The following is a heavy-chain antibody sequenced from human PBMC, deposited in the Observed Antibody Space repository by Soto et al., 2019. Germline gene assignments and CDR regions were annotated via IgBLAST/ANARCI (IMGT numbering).Heavy chain of an antibody. J-gene: IGHJ5*01. D-gene: IGHD3-22*01. V-gene: IGHV4-30-2*01. Sequence: SETLSLTCAVSGGSISSGGYSWSWIRQPPGKGLEWIGYIYHSGSTYYNPSLKSRVTISVDRSKNQFSLKLSSVTAADTAVYYLARGDFYCSSGYFRRWFGPLGQGTLVTVS. CDR1: GGSISSGGYS. CDR2: IYHSGST. CDR3: ARGDFYCSSGYFRRWFGP.